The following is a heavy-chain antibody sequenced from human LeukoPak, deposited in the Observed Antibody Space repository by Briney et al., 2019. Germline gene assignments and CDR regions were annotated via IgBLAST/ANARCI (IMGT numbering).Heavy chain of an antibody. CDR2: IYSSGST. CDR1: GGSISSRGYY. V-gene: IGHV4-31*03. D-gene: IGHD5-12*01. CDR3: ARDRTGYDTFDY. Sequence: SETLSLTCTVSGGSISSRGYYWSWIRQHPGKGLEWIGSIYSSGSTYYNASLKSRVTISVDTSKNQFSLKLSSVTAADTAVYYCARDRTGYDTFDYWGQGTLVTVSS. J-gene: IGHJ4*02.